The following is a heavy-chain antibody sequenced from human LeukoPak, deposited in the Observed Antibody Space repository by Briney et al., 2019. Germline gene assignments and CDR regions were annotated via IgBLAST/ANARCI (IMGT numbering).Heavy chain of an antibody. J-gene: IGHJ6*02. CDR2: INAGNGNT. V-gene: IGHV1-3*01. Sequence: EASVKVSCKVSGYTFTSYGMHWVRQAPGQALEWMGWINAGNGNTKYSEKFQGRVTIIRDTSASTAYMGLSSLRSEDTAVYYCARVYDYSSAHGMDVWGQGTTVIVSS. CDR3: ARVYDYSSAHGMDV. D-gene: IGHD3-10*01. CDR1: GYTFTSYG.